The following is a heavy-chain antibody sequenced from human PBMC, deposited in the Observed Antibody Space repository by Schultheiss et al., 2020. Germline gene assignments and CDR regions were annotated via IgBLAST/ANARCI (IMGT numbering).Heavy chain of an antibody. CDR1: GYTFTSYD. CDR3: ARDGETGTTAAYRMDA. J-gene: IGHJ6*02. D-gene: IGHD1-1*01. CDR2: INPNSGGT. V-gene: IGHV1-2*02. Sequence: ASVKVSCKASGYTFTSYDINWVRQAPGQGLEWMGWINPNSGGTDYAQKFQGRVTMTRDTSISTAYMELSRLRSDDTAVYFCARDGETGTTAAYRMDAWGQGTTVTVSS.